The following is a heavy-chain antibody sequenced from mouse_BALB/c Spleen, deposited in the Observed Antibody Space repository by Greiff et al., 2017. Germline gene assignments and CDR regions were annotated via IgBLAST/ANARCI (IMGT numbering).Heavy chain of an antibody. CDR1: GYTFTSYY. V-gene: IGHV1S56*01. CDR2: IYPGDGST. Sequence: VQLQQSGPELVKPGASVKMSCKASGYTFTSYYIHWVKQRPGQGLEWIGWIYPGDGSTKYNEKFKGKTTLTADKSSSTAYMLLSSLTSEDSAIYFCARDYYRYDWAMDYWGQGTSVTVSS. J-gene: IGHJ4*01. CDR3: ARDYYRYDWAMDY. D-gene: IGHD2-14*01.